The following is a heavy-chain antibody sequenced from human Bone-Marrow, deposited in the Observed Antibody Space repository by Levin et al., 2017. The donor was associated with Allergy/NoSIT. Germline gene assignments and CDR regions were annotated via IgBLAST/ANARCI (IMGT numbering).Heavy chain of an antibody. D-gene: IGHD2-21*02. CDR1: GFTFSSYG. CDR2: IWYDGSNK. Sequence: GGSLRLSCAASGFTFSSYGMHWVRQAPGKGLEWVAVIWYDGSNKYYADSVKGRFTISRDNSKNTLYLQMNSLRAEDTAVYYCARDQRGRSALTWAFDIWGQGTMVTVSS. V-gene: IGHV3-33*01. CDR3: ARDQRGRSALTWAFDI. J-gene: IGHJ3*02.